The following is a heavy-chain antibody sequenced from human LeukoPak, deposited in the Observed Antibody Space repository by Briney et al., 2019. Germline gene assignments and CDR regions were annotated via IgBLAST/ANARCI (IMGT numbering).Heavy chain of an antibody. D-gene: IGHD1-26*01. CDR2: IYSGGST. V-gene: IGHV3-53*01. J-gene: IGHJ4*02. Sequence: GGSLRLSCAASGFTVSSNYMSWVRQAPGKGLEWVSVIYSGGSTYYADSVKGRFTISRDKSKNTLYLQMNSLRGEDPAVYYCARYRYRGSYPLDYWGQGTLVTVSS. CDR1: GFTVSSNY. CDR3: ARYRYRGSYPLDY.